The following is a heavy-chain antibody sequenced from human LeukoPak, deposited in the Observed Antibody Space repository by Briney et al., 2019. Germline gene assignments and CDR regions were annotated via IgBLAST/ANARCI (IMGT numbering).Heavy chain of an antibody. CDR3: ARRGVTTVVTPFDY. CDR2: IYHSGST. CDR1: GGSLSGYY. J-gene: IGHJ4*02. D-gene: IGHD4-23*01. Sequence: PSETLSLTCAVYGGSLSGYYWSWIRQPPGKGMEWIGEIYHSGSTNYNPSLKSRVTISVDTSKNQFSLELSSVTAADTAVYYCARRGVTTVVTPFDYWGQGTLVSVSS. V-gene: IGHV4-34*01.